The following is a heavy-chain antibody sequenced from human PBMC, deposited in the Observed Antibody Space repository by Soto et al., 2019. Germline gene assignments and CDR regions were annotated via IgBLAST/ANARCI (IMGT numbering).Heavy chain of an antibody. CDR3: ARIVGAKADY. CDR2: TYYRSNLYN. CDR1: WYIFSINSAC. D-gene: IGHD1-26*01. V-gene: IGHV6-1*01. J-gene: IGHJ4*02. Sequence: SQALXLTCAMSWYIFSINSACLNLIMQSPSRGLEWLGRTYYRSNLYNDYAISVKSRITINPDTSKNKFSLQLKSVTPEDKAVYYCARIVGAKADYWGQGTLVTVSS.